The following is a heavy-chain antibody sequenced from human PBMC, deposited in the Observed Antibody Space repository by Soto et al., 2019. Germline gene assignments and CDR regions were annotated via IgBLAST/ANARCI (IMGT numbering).Heavy chain of an antibody. D-gene: IGHD6-13*01. CDR2: TSGSGSRT. Sequence: PGGSLRLSCTASGFTFKSYDMNWVRQAPGKGLEWVSATSGSGSRTFYTDSVKGRFTISRDNSQNTLHLQMNSLRVEDTATYYCVKGSSIWYRKIDYWGQGTLVTVSS. J-gene: IGHJ4*02. V-gene: IGHV3-23*01. CDR3: VKGSSIWYRKIDY. CDR1: GFTFKSYD.